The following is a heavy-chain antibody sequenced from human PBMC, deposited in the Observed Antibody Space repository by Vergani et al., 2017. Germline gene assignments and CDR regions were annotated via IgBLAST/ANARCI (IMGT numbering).Heavy chain of an antibody. V-gene: IGHV1-69*01. CDR1: GGTFSSYA. D-gene: IGHD2-2*02. CDR3: ARGAAIVVVPAAISGWFDP. Sequence: QVQLVQSGAEVKKPGSSVKVSCKASGGTFSSYAISWVRQAPGQGLEWMGGIIPIFGTANYAQKFQGRVTITADESTSTAYMELSSLRSEDTAVYYCARGAAIVVVPAAISGWFDPWGQGTLVTVSS. CDR2: IIPIFGTA. J-gene: IGHJ5*02.